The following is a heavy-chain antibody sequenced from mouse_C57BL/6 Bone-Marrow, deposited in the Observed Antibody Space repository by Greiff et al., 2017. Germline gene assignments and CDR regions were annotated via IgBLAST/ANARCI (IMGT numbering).Heavy chain of an antibody. Sequence: EVKLVESGGGLVQPGESLKLSCESNEYEFPSHDMSWVRKTPEKRLELVAAINSDGGSTYYPDTMERRIIISRDNTKKTLYLQMSSLRSEDTAVYYCARMRIYDGSYEDYWGQGTTLTVSS. CDR2: INSDGGST. CDR1: EYEFPSHD. D-gene: IGHD2-3*01. J-gene: IGHJ2*01. V-gene: IGHV5-2*01. CDR3: ARMRIYDGSYEDY.